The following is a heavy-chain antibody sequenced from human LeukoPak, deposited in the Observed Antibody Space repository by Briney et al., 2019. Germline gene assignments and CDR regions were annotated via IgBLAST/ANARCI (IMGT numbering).Heavy chain of an antibody. CDR3: ARALYNRFFDY. V-gene: IGHV4-59*01. J-gene: IGHJ4*02. Sequence: SETLSLTCTVSGGSISTYYWSWIRQPPGKGQEWLGYIYYSGSINYNPSLKGRVTISVDTSKNQFSLKLSSVTAADTAVYYCARALYNRFFDYWGQGTLVTVSS. CDR1: GGSISTYY. CDR2: IYYSGSI. D-gene: IGHD1-1*01.